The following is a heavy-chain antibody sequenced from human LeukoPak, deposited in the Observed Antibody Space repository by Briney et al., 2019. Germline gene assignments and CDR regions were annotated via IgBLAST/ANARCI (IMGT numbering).Heavy chain of an antibody. D-gene: IGHD3-9*01. CDR3: ARATGKDILTGRKLDY. Sequence: GESLKVSCKASGYTFTSYDINWVRQATGQGLEWMGWMNPNSGNTGYAQKFQGRVTMTRNTSISTAYMELSSLRSEDTAVYYCARATGKDILTGRKLDYWGQGTLVSVSS. V-gene: IGHV1-8*01. CDR2: MNPNSGNT. J-gene: IGHJ4*02. CDR1: GYTFTSYD.